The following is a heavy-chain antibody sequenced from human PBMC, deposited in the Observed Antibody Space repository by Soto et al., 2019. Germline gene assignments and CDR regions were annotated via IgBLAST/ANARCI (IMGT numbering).Heavy chain of an antibody. J-gene: IGHJ6*02. V-gene: IGHV5-10-1*01. CDR3: ASSSGNYGIYYYYGMDV. CDR1: GYSFTSYW. D-gene: IGHD4-4*01. Sequence: PGEPRKISCKGSGYSFTSYWISWVRQMPGKGLEWMGRIDPSDSYTNYSPSFQGHVTISADKSISTAYLQWSSLKASDTAMYYCASSSGNYGIYYYYGMDVWGQGTTVTVSS. CDR2: IDPSDSYT.